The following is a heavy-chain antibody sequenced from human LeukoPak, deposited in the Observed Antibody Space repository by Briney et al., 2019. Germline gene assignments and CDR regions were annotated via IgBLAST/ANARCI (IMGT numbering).Heavy chain of an antibody. CDR3: ARWVGELFPYYYGMDV. CDR1: GLTFSSYE. V-gene: IGHV3-48*03. D-gene: IGHD3-10*01. CDR2: ISSSGSTI. J-gene: IGHJ6*04. Sequence: GGSLRLSCAASGLTFSSYEMNWVSQAPGKGLEWVSYISSSGSTIYYADSVKGRFTISRDNAKNSLYLQMNSLRAEDTAVYYCARWVGELFPYYYGMDVWGKGTTVTVSS.